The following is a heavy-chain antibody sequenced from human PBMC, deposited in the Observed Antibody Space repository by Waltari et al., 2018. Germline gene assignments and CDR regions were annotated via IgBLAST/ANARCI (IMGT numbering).Heavy chain of an antibody. Sequence: QVQLQQWGAGLLKPSETLSLTCAVYGGSFSGYYWSWIRQPPGKGLEWIGEINHSGSTNYNPSLKSLVTISVDMSKNQFSLKLSSVTAADTAVYYCARSGYQMYYYYYYYMDVWGKGTTVTVSS. J-gene: IGHJ6*03. V-gene: IGHV4-34*01. CDR2: INHSGST. D-gene: IGHD3-22*01. CDR1: GGSFSGYY. CDR3: ARSGYQMYYYYYYYMDV.